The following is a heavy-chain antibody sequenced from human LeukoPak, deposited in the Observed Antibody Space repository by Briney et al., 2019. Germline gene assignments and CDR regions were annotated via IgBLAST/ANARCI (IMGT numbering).Heavy chain of an antibody. CDR1: GFTVSSNY. J-gene: IGHJ4*02. Sequence: GGSLRLSCVASGFTVSSNYMTWVRQAPGKGLEWVSVIYTGGTPYYADSVKGRFTISRDISKSTVYLQMNSLRVEDTAVYYCARGAATGPTLGLDYWGQGTLVTVSS. V-gene: IGHV3-53*01. D-gene: IGHD6-13*01. CDR2: IYTGGTP. CDR3: ARGAATGPTLGLDY.